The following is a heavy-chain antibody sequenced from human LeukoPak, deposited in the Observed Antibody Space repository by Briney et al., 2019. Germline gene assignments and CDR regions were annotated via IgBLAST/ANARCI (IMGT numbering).Heavy chain of an antibody. Sequence: GGSLRLSCATSGFTFNDYWMHWVRQVPGEGLVWVPRINGDGSSTRNADSVEGRFTISRDNAKNTLYLQMNSLRAEDTAVYYCAREGLNCGSSSCQRATFDYWGQGTLVTVSS. CDR2: INGDGSST. CDR3: AREGLNCGSSSCQRATFDY. D-gene: IGHD2-2*01. J-gene: IGHJ4*02. CDR1: GFTFNDYW. V-gene: IGHV3-74*01.